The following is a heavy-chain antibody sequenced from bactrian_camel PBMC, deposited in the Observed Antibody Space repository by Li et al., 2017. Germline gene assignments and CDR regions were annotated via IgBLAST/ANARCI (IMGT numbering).Heavy chain of an antibody. D-gene: IGHD1*01. Sequence: HVQLVESGGGSVQSGGSLRLSCSASGYTSSTVCMGWFRQAPGKERDLVYSITADGTTSYAESVKGRFTISRDIVQNTLYLQMNSLKTEDTAVYFCASRIVGGGSILPDFGYWGQGTQVTVS. CDR1: GYTSSTVC. CDR2: ITADGTT. J-gene: IGHJ6*01. CDR3: ASRIVGGGSILPDFGY. V-gene: IGHV3S53*01.